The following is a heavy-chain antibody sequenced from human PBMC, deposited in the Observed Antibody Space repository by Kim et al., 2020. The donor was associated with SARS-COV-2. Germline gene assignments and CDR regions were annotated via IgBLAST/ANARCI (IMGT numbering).Heavy chain of an antibody. D-gene: IGHD3-22*01. V-gene: IGHV4-39*01. Sequence: PSLTSRVTISVDTSKNQFSLKLSSVTAADTAVYYCARPDSSGYYGYFDYWGQGTLVTVSS. CDR3: ARPDSSGYYGYFDY. J-gene: IGHJ4*02.